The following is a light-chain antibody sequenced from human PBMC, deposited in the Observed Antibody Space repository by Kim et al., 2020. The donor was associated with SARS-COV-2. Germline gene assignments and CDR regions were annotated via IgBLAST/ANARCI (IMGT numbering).Light chain of an antibody. CDR3: LQHNTYPIT. J-gene: IGKJ5*01. CDR2: GAS. V-gene: IGKV1-17*01. CDR1: QDIRND. Sequence: ASVGDRGTIPCRASQDIRNDLGWYQQNPGGAPKRLIYGASSLQSGVPSRFSGSGSGTEFTLTISSLQPEDFATYFCLQHNTYPITFGQGTRLEIK.